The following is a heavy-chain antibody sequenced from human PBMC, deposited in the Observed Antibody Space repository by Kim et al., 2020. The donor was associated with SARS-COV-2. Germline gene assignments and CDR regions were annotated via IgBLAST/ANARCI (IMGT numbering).Heavy chain of an antibody. CDR3: ARGYYGYYYYGMDV. V-gene: IGHV4-59*08. J-gene: IGHJ6*02. CDR1: GGSISSYY. CDR2: IYYSGST. Sequence: SETLSLTCTVSGGSISSYYWSWIRQPPGKGLEWIGYIYYSGSTNYNPSLKSRVTISVDTSKNQFSLKLSSVTAADTAVYYCARGYYGYYYYGMDVWGQGTTVTVSS. D-gene: IGHD4-17*01.